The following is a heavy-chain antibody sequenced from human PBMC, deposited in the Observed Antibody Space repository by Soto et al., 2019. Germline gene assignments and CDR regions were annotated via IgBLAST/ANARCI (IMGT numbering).Heavy chain of an antibody. V-gene: IGHV6-1*01. Sequence: PSQTLSLTCAISGDSVSSNNAAWNWIRQSPSRGLEWLGRTYYRSKWYSDYSLSVKSRITINPDTSKDQFSLQLNSVTPEDTALYYRARAKEYTRSSGMDVWGQGTTVTVSS. CDR3: ARAKEYTRSSGMDV. CDR2: TYYRSKWYS. J-gene: IGHJ6*02. CDR1: GDSVSSNNAA. D-gene: IGHD6-6*01.